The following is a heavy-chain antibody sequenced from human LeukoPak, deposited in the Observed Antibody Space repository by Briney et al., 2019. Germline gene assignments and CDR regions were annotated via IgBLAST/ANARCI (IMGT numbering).Heavy chain of an antibody. CDR1: GGSINSSGYH. D-gene: IGHD3-22*01. J-gene: IGHJ4*02. V-gene: IGHV4-31*03. CDR3: ARDSHYDSSGYYLDS. Sequence: SQTLSLTCTVSGGSINSSGYHWSWIRQYPGKGLEWIGYISHSGSSYYNPSLKSRVTISLGTSNNQFSLQLSSLTAADTALYYCARDSHYDSSGYYLDSWGPGTLVTVSS. CDR2: ISHSGSS.